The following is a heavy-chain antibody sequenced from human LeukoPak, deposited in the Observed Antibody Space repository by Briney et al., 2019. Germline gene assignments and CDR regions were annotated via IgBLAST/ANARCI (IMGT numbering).Heavy chain of an antibody. CDR2: IIPIFGTA. CDR3: ARRAHGAFDI. J-gene: IGHJ3*02. CDR1: GYTFTSYD. Sequence: ASVKVSCKASGYTFTSYDINWVRQAPGQGLEWMGGIIPIFGTANYAQKFQGRVTITADESTSTAYMELSSLRSEDTAVYYCARRAHGAFDIWGQGTMVTVSS. V-gene: IGHV1-69*13.